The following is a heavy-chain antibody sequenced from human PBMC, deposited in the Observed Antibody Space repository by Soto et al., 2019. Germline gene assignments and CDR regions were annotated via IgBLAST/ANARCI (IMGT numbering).Heavy chain of an antibody. J-gene: IGHJ6*02. D-gene: IGHD5-18*01. Sequence: TLSLTCTVSGGSISSGGYYWSWIRQHPGKGLEWIGYIYYSGSTYYNPSLKSRVTISVDTSKNQFSLKLSSVTAADTAVYYCACIFSGGYGYGFYYYGMDVWGQGTTVTVSS. CDR1: GGSISSGGYY. CDR2: IYYSGST. CDR3: ACIFSGGYGYGFYYYGMDV. V-gene: IGHV4-31*03.